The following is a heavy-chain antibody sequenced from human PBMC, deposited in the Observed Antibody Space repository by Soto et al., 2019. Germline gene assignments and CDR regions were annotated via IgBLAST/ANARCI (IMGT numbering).Heavy chain of an antibody. CDR2: IIPIFGTA. Sequence: SVKVSCKASGGTFSSYAISWVRQAPGQGLEWMGGIIPIFGTANYAQKFQGRVTITADESTSTAYMELSSPRSEDTAVYYCARDSLRYFDWLPEYNWFDPWGQGTLVTVSS. CDR3: ARDSLRYFDWLPEYNWFDP. CDR1: GGTFSSYA. J-gene: IGHJ5*02. V-gene: IGHV1-69*13. D-gene: IGHD3-9*01.